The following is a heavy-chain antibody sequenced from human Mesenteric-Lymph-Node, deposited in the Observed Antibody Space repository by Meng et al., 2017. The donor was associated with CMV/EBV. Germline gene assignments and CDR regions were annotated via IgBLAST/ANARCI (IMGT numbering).Heavy chain of an antibody. CDR1: GFTFSSYE. Sequence: GESLKISCAASGFTFSSYEMIWVRQAPGKGLEWVSYISSSGSTIYYADSVKGRFTISRGSAKNSLYLQMNSLRAEDTAVYYCARDRRRWAFDIWGQGTMVTVSS. V-gene: IGHV3-48*03. CDR3: ARDRRRWAFDI. J-gene: IGHJ3*02. D-gene: IGHD4-23*01. CDR2: ISSSGSTI.